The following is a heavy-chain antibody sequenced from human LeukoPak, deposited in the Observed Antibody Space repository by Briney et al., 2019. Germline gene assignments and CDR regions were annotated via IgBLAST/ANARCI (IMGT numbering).Heavy chain of an antibody. CDR2: IYYSGST. V-gene: IGHV4-59*01. J-gene: IGHJ4*02. D-gene: IGHD2-15*01. CDR3: AREKSPDYCSGASCYFDY. CDR1: GGSISSYY. Sequence: SETLSLTCTVSGGSISSYYWSWIRQPPGKGLEWIGYIYYSGSTNYNPSLKSRVTISVDTSKNQFSLKLSSVTAADMAVYYCAREKSPDYCSGASCYFDYWGQGTLVTVSP.